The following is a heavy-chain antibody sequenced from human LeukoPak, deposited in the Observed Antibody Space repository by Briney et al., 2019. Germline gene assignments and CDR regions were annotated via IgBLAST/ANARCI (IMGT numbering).Heavy chain of an antibody. CDR3: AKVYCSGGSCQRWFDP. V-gene: IGHV3-30*02. J-gene: IGHJ5*02. CDR1: GFTFSSYG. D-gene: IGHD2-15*01. CDR2: IRYDGSNK. Sequence: PGGSLRLSCAASGFTFSSYGMHWVRQAPGKGLEWVAFIRYDGSNKYYADSVKGRFTISRDNSKNTLYLQMNSLRAEDTAVYYCAKVYCSGGSCQRWFDPWGQGTLVTVSS.